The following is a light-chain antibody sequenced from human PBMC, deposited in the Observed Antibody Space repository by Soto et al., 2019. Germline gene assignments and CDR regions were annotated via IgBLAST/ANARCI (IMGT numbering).Light chain of an antibody. CDR2: EAS. V-gene: IGKV3-11*01. J-gene: IGKJ4*01. CDR1: RSVGTH. Sequence: EIVLTQSPATLSLSPGERATLSCRASRSVGTHLAWYQRKPGQTPRLLIYEASNRATGIPARFSGGGSGTDFRLIISSLEPEDLGVYYCQQRTNGPVTFGGGTKVEIK. CDR3: QQRTNGPVT.